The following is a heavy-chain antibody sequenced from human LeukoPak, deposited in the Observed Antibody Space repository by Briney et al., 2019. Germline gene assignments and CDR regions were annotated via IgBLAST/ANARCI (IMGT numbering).Heavy chain of an antibody. CDR2: IYYSGST. CDR3: ARRSTSNGGKHDDYYYYMDV. V-gene: IGHV4-39*01. Sequence: SETLSLTCTVSGGSISSSSYYWGWIRQPPGKGLEWIGSIYYSGSTYYNPSLKSRVTISVDTSKNQFSLKLSSVTAADTAVYYCARRSTSNGGKHDDYYYYMDVWGKGTTVTISS. D-gene: IGHD2-2*01. CDR1: GGSISSSSYY. J-gene: IGHJ6*03.